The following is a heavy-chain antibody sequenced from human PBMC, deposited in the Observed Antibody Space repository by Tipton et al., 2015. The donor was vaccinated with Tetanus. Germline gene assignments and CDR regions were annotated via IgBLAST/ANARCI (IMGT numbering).Heavy chain of an antibody. J-gene: IGHJ6*02. V-gene: IGHV4-59*02. CDR3: ARDRGVRGGYYYYHGMDV. Sequence: TLSLTCTVSGVSVRSYYWSWIRQSPDKGPEWLGYISNSGSTYYNPSLKSRVTISVDTSQKQISLKVNSVTAADTAVYYCARDRGVRGGYYYYHGMDVWGQGTTVTVSS. D-gene: IGHD3-10*01. CDR2: ISNSGST. CDR1: GVSVRSYY.